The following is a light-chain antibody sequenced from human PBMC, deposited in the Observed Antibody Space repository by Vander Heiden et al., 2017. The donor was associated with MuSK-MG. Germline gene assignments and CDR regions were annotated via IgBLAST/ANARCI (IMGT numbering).Light chain of an antibody. CDR3: QEDGTSGRT. V-gene: IGKV3-20*01. J-gene: IGKJ4*02. Sequence: ELVLTQSPGTLSLSPGERDNLSCRSSQSVSSSYLALYQQKPGQAPRLLIYGASSTSTGIPDRFSGSASGTDFRLTISMLDPEDFAVYYSQEDGTSGRTFGEGTKVEIK. CDR2: GAS. CDR1: QSVSSSY.